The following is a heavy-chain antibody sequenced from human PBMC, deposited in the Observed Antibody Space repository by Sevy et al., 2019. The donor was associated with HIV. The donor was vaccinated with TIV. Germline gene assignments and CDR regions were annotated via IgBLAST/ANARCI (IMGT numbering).Heavy chain of an antibody. CDR1: GDSVSSNSAA. J-gene: IGHJ5*02. CDR2: TYYRSKWYN. V-gene: IGHV6-1*01. CDR3: ARRGNVEAVAAQNNWFDP. Sequence: SQTLSLTCAISGDSVSSNSAAWNWIRQSPSRGLEWLGRTYYRSKWYNDYAVSVKSRITINPDTSKNQFSLQLNSVTPEDTAVYYCARRGNVEAVAAQNNWFDPWGQGTLVTVSS. D-gene: IGHD6-19*01.